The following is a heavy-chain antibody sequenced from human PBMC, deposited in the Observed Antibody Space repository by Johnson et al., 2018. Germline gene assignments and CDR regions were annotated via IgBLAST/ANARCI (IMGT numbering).Heavy chain of an antibody. D-gene: IGHD5-18*01. CDR1: GFTFSSYA. Sequence: VQLVQSGGGLVQPGGSLRLSCAASGFTFSSYAMHWVRQAPGKGLEYVSAISSNGGGTYYANSVKGRFTISRDNSKNTLYLQMGSLRAEDMAVYYCASGYSYGWGAFDIWGQGTMVTVSS. CDR3: ASGYSYGWGAFDI. V-gene: IGHV3-64*01. J-gene: IGHJ3*02. CDR2: ISSNGGGT.